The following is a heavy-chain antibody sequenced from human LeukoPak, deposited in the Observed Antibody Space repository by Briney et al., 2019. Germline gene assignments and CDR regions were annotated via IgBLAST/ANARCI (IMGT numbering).Heavy chain of an antibody. V-gene: IGHV3-30*04. D-gene: IGHD2-15*01. J-gene: IGHJ4*02. Sequence: GRSLRLSCAASGFTFSSYAMHWVRQAPGKGLEWVAVISYDGSNKYYADSVKGRFTISRDNSKNTLYLQMNSLRAEDTAVYYCAKRWLGYCSGGSCYYFDYWGQGTLVTVSS. CDR3: AKRWLGYCSGGSCYYFDY. CDR1: GFTFSSYA. CDR2: ISYDGSNK.